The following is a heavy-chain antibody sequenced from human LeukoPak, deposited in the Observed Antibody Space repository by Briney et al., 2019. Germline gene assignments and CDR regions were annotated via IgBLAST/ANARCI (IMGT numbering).Heavy chain of an antibody. J-gene: IGHJ4*02. CDR1: GGSISSSSYS. V-gene: IGHV4-39*01. CDR2: IYYSGST. CDR3: ARHPTLRYGPSYYFDC. D-gene: IGHD1-14*01. Sequence: SETLSLTCTVAGGSISSSSYSWGWIRQPPGKGLEWIGSIYYSGSTYYNPSLKSRVTISVDTSKNQFSLKLSSVTAADTAVYYCARHPTLRYGPSYYFDCWGQGTLVTVSS.